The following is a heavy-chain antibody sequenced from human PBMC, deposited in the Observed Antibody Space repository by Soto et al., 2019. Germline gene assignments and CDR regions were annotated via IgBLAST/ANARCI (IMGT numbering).Heavy chain of an antibody. CDR3: AKDSITMVRGVIQYFDY. V-gene: IGHV3-30*18. D-gene: IGHD3-10*01. Sequence: QVQLVESGGGVVQPGRSLRLSCAASGFTFSSYGMHWVRQAPGKGLEWVAVISYDGSNKYYADSVKGRFTISRDNSKNTLYLQMNSLRVEDTAVYYCAKDSITMVRGVIQYFDYWGQGTLVTVSS. CDR1: GFTFSSYG. CDR2: ISYDGSNK. J-gene: IGHJ4*02.